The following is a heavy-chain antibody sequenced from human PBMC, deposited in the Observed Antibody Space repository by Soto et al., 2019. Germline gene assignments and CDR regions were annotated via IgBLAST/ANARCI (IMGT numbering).Heavy chain of an antibody. Sequence: QVQLVESGGGVVQPGTSLRLSCAASGFTFSRHGMHWVRQTPGKGLEWLAVILNDASGHWYADSVKGRFTISRDNFENTLYLQMNGLRLEDTAMYYCARDDDYPDNGFDYWGQGPLVTVS. CDR1: GFTFSRHG. CDR2: ILNDASGH. J-gene: IGHJ4*02. V-gene: IGHV3-33*01. CDR3: ARDDDYPDNGFDY. D-gene: IGHD4-17*01.